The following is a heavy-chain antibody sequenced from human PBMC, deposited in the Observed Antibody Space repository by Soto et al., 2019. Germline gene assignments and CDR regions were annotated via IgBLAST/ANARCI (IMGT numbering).Heavy chain of an antibody. V-gene: IGHV1-69*01. J-gene: IGHJ5*02. Sequence: QVQLVQSGAEVKKPGSSVKVSCKASGGTFSSYAISWVRQAPGQGLEWMGGIIPIFGTANYAQKFQGRVTITADESTSTAYMELSSLRSEDTAVYYCARSGKKIGSSSSGLPPCLSWFDPWGQGTLVTVSS. CDR1: GGTFSSYA. D-gene: IGHD6-6*01. CDR3: ARSGKKIGSSSSGLPPCLSWFDP. CDR2: IIPIFGTA.